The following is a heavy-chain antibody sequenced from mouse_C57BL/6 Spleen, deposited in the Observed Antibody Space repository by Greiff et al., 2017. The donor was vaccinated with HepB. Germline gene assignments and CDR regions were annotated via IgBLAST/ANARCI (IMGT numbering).Heavy chain of an antibody. J-gene: IGHJ2*01. Sequence: EVKLVDSGGGLVKPGGSLKLSCAASGFTFSDYGMHWVRQAPEKGLEWVAYISSGSSTIYYADTVKGRFTISRDNAKNTLFLQMTSLRSEDTAMYYCARKLLYGDYFDYWGQGTTLTVSS. D-gene: IGHD1-1*01. CDR2: ISSGSSTI. CDR1: GFTFSDYG. V-gene: IGHV5-17*01. CDR3: ARKLLYGDYFDY.